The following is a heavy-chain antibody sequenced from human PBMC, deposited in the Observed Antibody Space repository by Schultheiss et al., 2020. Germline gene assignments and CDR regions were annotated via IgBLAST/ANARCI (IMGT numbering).Heavy chain of an antibody. CDR1: GGSISSGGYY. CDR3: ARYSSSSSFDY. D-gene: IGHD6-6*01. Sequence: SETLSLTCTVSGGSISSGGYYWSWIRQPPGKGLEWIGYIYYSGSTNYNPSLKSRVTISVDTSKNQFSLKLSSVTAADTAVYYCARYSSSSSFDYWGQGTLVTVSS. CDR2: IYYSGST. V-gene: IGHV4-61*08. J-gene: IGHJ4*02.